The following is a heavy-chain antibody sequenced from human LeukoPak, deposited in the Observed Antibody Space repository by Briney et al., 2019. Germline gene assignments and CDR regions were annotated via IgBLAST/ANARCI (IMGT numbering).Heavy chain of an antibody. Sequence: PGGSLRLSCTASGFTVSRNYMLWVRQAPGKGLEWVSLIFSNGDTHYADSVKGRFTISRDTSKNTVSLQMNSLRVEDTAMYYCTRDQMNYWGQGTLVTVSS. CDR1: GFTVSRNY. CDR3: TRDQMNY. D-gene: IGHD5-24*01. J-gene: IGHJ4*02. V-gene: IGHV3-53*01. CDR2: IFSNGDT.